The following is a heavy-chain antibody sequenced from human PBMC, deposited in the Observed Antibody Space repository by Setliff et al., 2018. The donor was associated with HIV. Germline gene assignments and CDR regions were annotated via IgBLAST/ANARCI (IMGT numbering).Heavy chain of an antibody. CDR3: ARAYNVYDYRFDSSGYDY. CDR2: ISGFNDNT. D-gene: IGHD3-22*01. J-gene: IGHJ4*02. Sequence: ASVKVSCKASGYSFSKYGISWVRQAPGQGLEWMGWISGFNDNTKYGQNFQGRVTMTRDTSTSSVYMELRSLRSEDTAVYYCARAYNVYDYRFDSSGYDYWGQGTLVTVSS. V-gene: IGHV1-18*01. CDR1: GYSFSKYG.